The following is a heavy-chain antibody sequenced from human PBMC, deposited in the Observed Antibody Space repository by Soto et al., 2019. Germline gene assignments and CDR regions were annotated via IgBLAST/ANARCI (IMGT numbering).Heavy chain of an antibody. J-gene: IGHJ4*02. V-gene: IGHV3-21*06. CDR1: GFTFTRYS. Sequence: CAASGFTFTRYSMNWVRQAPGKGLEWVSSISSTTNYIYYGDSMKGRFTISRDNAKNSLYLEMNSLRAEDTAVYYCARESEDLTSNFDYWGQGTLVTVSS. CDR3: ARESEDLTSNFDY. CDR2: ISSTTNYI.